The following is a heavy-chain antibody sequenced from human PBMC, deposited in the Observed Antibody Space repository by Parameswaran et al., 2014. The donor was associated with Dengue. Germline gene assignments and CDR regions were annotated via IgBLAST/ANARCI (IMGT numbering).Heavy chain of an antibody. D-gene: IGHD3-16*01. CDR1: GYTFTSYY. J-gene: IGHJ6*02. Sequence: ASVKVSCKASGYTFTSYYMHWVRQAPGQGLEWMTMINPSGGSTGYAQTFQGRVTMTRDTSTSTVYLELSSLRSEDTAIYYCARESLGYYGMDVWGQGTTVTVSS. CDR3: ARESLGYYGMDV. CDR2: INPSGGST. V-gene: IGHV1-46*01.